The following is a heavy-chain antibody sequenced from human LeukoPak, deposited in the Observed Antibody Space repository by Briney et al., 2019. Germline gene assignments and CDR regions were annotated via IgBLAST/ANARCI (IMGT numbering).Heavy chain of an antibody. CDR3: ARDYGGNFFDY. D-gene: IGHD4-23*01. CDR2: INGDGSST. V-gene: IGHV3-74*01. CDR1: GFTFSSYW. J-gene: IGHJ4*02. Sequence: GGSLRLSCAASGFTFSSYWMHWVRQAPGKGLVWVSRINGDGSSTSYADSVKGRFTISRDNSKNTLYLQMNSLRAEDTAVYYCARDYGGNFFDYWGQGTLVTVSS.